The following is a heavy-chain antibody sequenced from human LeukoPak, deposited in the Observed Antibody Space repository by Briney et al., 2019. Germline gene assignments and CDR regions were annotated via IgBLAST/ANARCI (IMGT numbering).Heavy chain of an antibody. D-gene: IGHD3-10*01. V-gene: IGHV3-23*01. CDR3: AKQSGGSGTYYYY. CDR1: GFTFSSYA. Sequence: PGGSLRLSCAAFGFTFSSYAMTWVRQAPGKGLEWVSAIGGSGGSTYYADSVKGRFTISRDNSKNTLYLQMNSLRAEDTAVYYCAKQSGGSGTYYYYWGQGTLVTVSS. J-gene: IGHJ4*02. CDR2: IGGSGGST.